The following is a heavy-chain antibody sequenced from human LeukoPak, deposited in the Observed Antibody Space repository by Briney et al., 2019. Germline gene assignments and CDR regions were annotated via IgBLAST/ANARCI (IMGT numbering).Heavy chain of an antibody. CDR2: IYYSGST. CDR1: GGSFSSSSYY. CDR3: ARGTNNYSITKSRAGSVDY. J-gene: IGHJ4*02. D-gene: IGHD5-24*01. V-gene: IGHV4-39*07. Sequence: ETLSLTCTVSGGSFSSSSYYWGWIRQPPGKGLEWIGSIYYSGSTYYNPSFKSRVTISVDTSKNQFSLKLSSVTAADTAVYYCARGTNNYSITKSRAGSVDYWGQGTLVTVSS.